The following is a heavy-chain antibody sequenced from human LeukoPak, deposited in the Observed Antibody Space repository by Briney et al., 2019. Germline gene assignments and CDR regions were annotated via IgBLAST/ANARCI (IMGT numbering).Heavy chain of an antibody. Sequence: SETLSLTCTVSGGSISSSSYYWGWIRQPPGKGLEWIGSIYYSGSTYYNPSLKSRVTISVDTSKNQFSLKLSSVTAADTAVYYCGAGVDDFSWGQGTMVTVSS. CDR3: GAGVDDFS. CDR1: GGSISSSSYY. CDR2: IYYSGST. V-gene: IGHV4-39*07. J-gene: IGHJ3*01. D-gene: IGHD3/OR15-3a*01.